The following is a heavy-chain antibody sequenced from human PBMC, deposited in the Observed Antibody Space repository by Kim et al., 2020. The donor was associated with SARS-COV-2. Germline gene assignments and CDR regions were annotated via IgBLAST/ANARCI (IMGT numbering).Heavy chain of an antibody. V-gene: IGHV4-59*01. J-gene: IGHJ4*02. D-gene: IGHD3-22*01. CDR3: ARIIGAYDSSGYYFGVDY. Sequence: KSRVTISVDTSKNQFSLKLSSVTAADTAVYYCARIIGAYDSSGYYFGVDYWGQGTLVTVSS.